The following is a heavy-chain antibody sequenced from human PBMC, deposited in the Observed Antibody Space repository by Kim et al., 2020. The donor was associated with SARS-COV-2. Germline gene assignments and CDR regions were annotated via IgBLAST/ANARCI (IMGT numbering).Heavy chain of an antibody. Sequence: SETLSLTCTVSGGSVSSVHYYWSWVRQPPGKGLEWIGYIYYTGTTNYNPSLKSRVTISVDTSKNQFSLKLTSVTAADTAFYYCARESLATGVHNWSDPWGQGTLVIVSS. V-gene: IGHV4-61*01. CDR2: IYYTGTT. CDR3: ARESLATGVHNWSDP. CDR1: GGSVSSVHYY. J-gene: IGHJ5*02. D-gene: IGHD3-10*01.